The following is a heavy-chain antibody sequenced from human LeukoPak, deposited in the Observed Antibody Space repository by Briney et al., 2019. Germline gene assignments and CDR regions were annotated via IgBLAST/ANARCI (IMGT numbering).Heavy chain of an antibody. J-gene: IGHJ4*02. V-gene: IGHV3-23*01. CDR2: ISGTGGRT. Sequence: GGSLRLSCAASGFTFSSYAMSWVRQAPGKGLEWVSAISGTGGRTYYADSVKGRFTISRDNSKNTLYLQMNSLRAEDTAVYYCAKTSLVITDYWGQGTLVTVSS. CDR1: GFTFSSYA. D-gene: IGHD3-22*01. CDR3: AKTSLVITDY.